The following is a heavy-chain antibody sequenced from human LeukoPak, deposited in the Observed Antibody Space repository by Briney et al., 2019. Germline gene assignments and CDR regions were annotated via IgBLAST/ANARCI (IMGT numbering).Heavy chain of an antibody. CDR1: GYTFTNYG. Sequence: ASVKVSCKASGYTFTNYGITWVRQAPGQGVEGMGWISAYNGNTHYAQRLQGRVNMTTDTSTTTVYLELRRLRSDDTAVYYCARDYYYDTSGHYRFDYWGQGTLVTVSS. D-gene: IGHD3-22*01. V-gene: IGHV1-18*01. CDR2: ISAYNGNT. J-gene: IGHJ4*02. CDR3: ARDYYYDTSGHYRFDY.